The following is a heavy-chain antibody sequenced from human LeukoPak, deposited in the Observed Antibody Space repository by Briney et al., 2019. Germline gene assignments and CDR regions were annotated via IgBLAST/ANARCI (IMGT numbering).Heavy chain of an antibody. V-gene: IGHV4-31*03. D-gene: IGHD6-13*01. CDR2: IYYRGST. CDR1: GGSISSGGYY. Sequence: PSEALSLTCTVSGGSISSGGYYWIWIRQHPGKGLEGIGYIYYRGSTYYNPSLKSRVTISVDTSKNQFSLKLSSVTAADKDVYYCARDKKQLSAFDIWGQGTMVTVSS. CDR3: ARDKKQLSAFDI. J-gene: IGHJ3*02.